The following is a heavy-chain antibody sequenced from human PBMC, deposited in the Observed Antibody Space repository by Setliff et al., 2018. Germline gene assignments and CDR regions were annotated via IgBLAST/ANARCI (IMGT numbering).Heavy chain of an antibody. CDR3: ASGHRYGYLFEY. Sequence: PGGSLRLSCAASGFTFSIYSMNWVRQAPGKGLEWVAAINNIGVTTFHADTVKGRFTISRDNSKNTLYLQMNSLRAEDTAVYYCASGHRYGYLFEYWGQGTLVTVSS. CDR1: GFTFSIYS. D-gene: IGHD5-18*01. CDR2: INNIGVTT. V-gene: IGHV3-23*01. J-gene: IGHJ4*02.